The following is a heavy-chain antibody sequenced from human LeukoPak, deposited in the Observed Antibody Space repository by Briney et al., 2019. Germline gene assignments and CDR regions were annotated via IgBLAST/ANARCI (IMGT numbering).Heavy chain of an antibody. D-gene: IGHD3-3*01. J-gene: IGHJ4*02. CDR1: GFTFSSYW. CDR3: AREVTYDFWSGNSFDY. CDR2: IKQDGSEK. V-gene: IGHV3-7*01. Sequence: PGGSLRLSCAASGFTFSSYWMSCVRQAPGKGLEWVANIKQDGSEKYYVDSVKGRFTISKDNAKNSLYLQINSLRAEDTAVYYCAREVTYDFWSGNSFDYWGQGTLVTVSS.